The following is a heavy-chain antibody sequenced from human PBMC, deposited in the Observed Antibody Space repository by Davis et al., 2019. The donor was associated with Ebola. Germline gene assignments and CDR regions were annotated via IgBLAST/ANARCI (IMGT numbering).Heavy chain of an antibody. Sequence: MPGGSLRLSCTVSGGSISSYYWSWIRQPPGKGLEWIGYIYYSGSTNYNPSLKSRVTISVDTSKNQFSLKLSSVTAADTAVYYCARHGIAAQYYFDYWGQGTLVTVSS. J-gene: IGHJ4*02. D-gene: IGHD6-6*01. CDR1: GGSISSYY. CDR2: IYYSGST. V-gene: IGHV4-59*08. CDR3: ARHGIAAQYYFDY.